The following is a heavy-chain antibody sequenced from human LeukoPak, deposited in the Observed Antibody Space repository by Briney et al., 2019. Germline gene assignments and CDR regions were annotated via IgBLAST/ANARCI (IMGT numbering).Heavy chain of an antibody. J-gene: IGHJ4*02. CDR3: ARGRIAAAGSFDY. CDR1: GFTFSGYS. V-gene: IGHV3-48*02. CDR2: ISSSSSAI. Sequence: GGSLRLSCAASGFTFSGYSMNWVRQAPGKGLEWVSYISSSSSAIYYADSVKGRFTISRDNAKNSLYLQMNSLRDEDTAVYYCARGRIAAAGSFDYWDQGTLVTVSS. D-gene: IGHD6-13*01.